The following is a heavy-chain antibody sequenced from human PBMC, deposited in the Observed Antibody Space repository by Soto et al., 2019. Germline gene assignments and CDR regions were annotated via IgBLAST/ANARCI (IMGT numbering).Heavy chain of an antibody. Sequence: QVQLVESGGGVVQPGRSLRLSCAVSGLTFRSYGMHWVRQAPGKGLEWVAVISYDGSNKYYADSVKGRFTISRDNSKNTLYLQMNSLRAEDTAVYYCAKDLAGDFLSGYHYFDYWGQGTLVTVSS. CDR3: AKDLAGDFLSGYHYFDY. J-gene: IGHJ4*02. CDR2: ISYDGSNK. CDR1: GLTFRSYG. D-gene: IGHD3-3*01. V-gene: IGHV3-30*18.